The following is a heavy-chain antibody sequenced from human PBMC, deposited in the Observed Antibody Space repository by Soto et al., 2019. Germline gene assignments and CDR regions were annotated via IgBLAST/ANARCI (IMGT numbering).Heavy chain of an antibody. D-gene: IGHD3-16*01. V-gene: IGHV3-33*01. CDR1: GFTFSNYG. J-gene: IGHJ3*02. CDR3: ARDHGGRQLRVAGTFAFDI. CDR2: IWYDGTNK. Sequence: QVQLVESGGGVVQPGTSLRLSCAASGFTFSNYGMHWVRQAPGKGLEWVAIIWYDGTNKDYTDSVKGRFTISRDNSKNTLNLQMNSLRVEDTAMYYCARDHGGRQLRVAGTFAFDIWGQGTIVTVSS.